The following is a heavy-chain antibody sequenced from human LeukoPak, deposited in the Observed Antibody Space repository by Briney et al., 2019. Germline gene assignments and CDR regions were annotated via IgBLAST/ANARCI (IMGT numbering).Heavy chain of an antibody. CDR3: ARDSQFIGPHY. CDR2: VNKDGSET. V-gene: IGHV3-74*01. D-gene: IGHD5-24*01. J-gene: IGHJ4*02. Sequence: PGGSLRLSCAASGFTFSTYLMHWVRQVPGKGLLWVSRVNKDGSETTYADSVKGRFTISRDNTKNTLYLQMTSLRAEDTAVYYCARDSQFIGPHYWGQGTLVTVSP. CDR1: GFTFSTYL.